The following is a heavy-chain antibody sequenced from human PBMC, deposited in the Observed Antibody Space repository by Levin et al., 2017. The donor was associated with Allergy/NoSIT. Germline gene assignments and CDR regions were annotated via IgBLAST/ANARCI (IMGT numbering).Heavy chain of an antibody. Sequence: ASVKVSCKASGGTFSSYTISWVRQAPGQGLEWMGRIIPILALADYAQRFQGRVTITADKSTSTAYMELSSLRSEDTAVYYCAREVRNTSSWYGFDYWGQGTLVTVSS. D-gene: IGHD6-13*01. J-gene: IGHJ4*02. CDR1: GGTFSSYT. V-gene: IGHV1-69*04. CDR3: AREVRNTSSWYGFDY. CDR2: IIPILALA.